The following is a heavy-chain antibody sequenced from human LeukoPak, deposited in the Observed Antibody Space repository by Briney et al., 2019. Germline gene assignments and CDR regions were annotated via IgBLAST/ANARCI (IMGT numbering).Heavy chain of an antibody. J-gene: IGHJ4*02. V-gene: IGHV1-2*06. Sequence: WASVKVSCKASGYIFTNNAMNWVRQAPGQGLEWMGRINPNSGGTNYAQKFQGRVTMTRDTSISTAYMELSRLRSDDTAVYYCASSDITMIPGYWGQGTLVTVSS. CDR3: ASSDITMIPGY. CDR2: INPNSGGT. D-gene: IGHD3-22*01. CDR1: GYIFTNNA.